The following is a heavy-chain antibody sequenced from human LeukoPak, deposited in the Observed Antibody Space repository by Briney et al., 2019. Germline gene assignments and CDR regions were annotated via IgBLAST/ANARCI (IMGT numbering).Heavy chain of an antibody. D-gene: IGHD6-13*01. V-gene: IGHV3-21*01. CDR3: ARDLVGSSSSFDY. CDR1: GFTFSTYS. J-gene: IGHJ4*02. Sequence: PGGSLRLSCAASGFTFSTYSMNWVRQAPGKGLEWVSSISSSSRYIYYADSVKGRFTISRDNAKNSLYLQMNSLRAEDTAVYYCARDLVGSSSSFDYWGQGTLVTVSS. CDR2: ISSSSRYI.